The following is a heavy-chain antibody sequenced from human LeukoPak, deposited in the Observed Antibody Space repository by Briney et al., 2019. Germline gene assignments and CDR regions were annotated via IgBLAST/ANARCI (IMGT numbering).Heavy chain of an antibody. CDR2: IYPGDSDT. V-gene: IGHV5-51*01. Sequence: GESLKISCKGPAYGFTSYCIAWVRQMPGKGLEWMGIIYPGDSDTRYSPSFQCQATTSADKSISTAYLQWSSLTASDTAMYYCARQGSYFDYWAQGTLVTVSS. CDR1: AYGFTSYC. J-gene: IGHJ4*02. CDR3: ARQGSYFDY.